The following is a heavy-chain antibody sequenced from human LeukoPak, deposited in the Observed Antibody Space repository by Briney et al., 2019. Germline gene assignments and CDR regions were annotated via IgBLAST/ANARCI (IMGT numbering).Heavy chain of an antibody. J-gene: IGHJ4*02. CDR2: INPNNGGT. CDR1: GYTFIDDY. D-gene: IGHD6-13*01. Sequence: GASVKVSCKASGYTFIDDYLHWVRQAPGQGLEWMGWINPNNGGTNYAQKFQGRVTMTRDTSSSTAYMELSRLRSDDTAVYYCARGGPSIATTGAFLDYCGQGTLVTVSS. V-gene: IGHV1-2*02. CDR3: ARGGPSIATTGAFLDY.